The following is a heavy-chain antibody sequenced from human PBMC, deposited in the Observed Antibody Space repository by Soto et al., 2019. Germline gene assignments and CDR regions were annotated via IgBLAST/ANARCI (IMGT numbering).Heavy chain of an antibody. V-gene: IGHV3-30*18. CDR3: AKSPNFYCSSYHCYKYYFDY. CDR1: GFTFNTFG. J-gene: IGHJ4*02. CDR2: ISYDGSDK. Sequence: GGSLRLSCAASGFTFNTFGMHWVRQAPGKGLEWVAVISYDGSDKYYSDSVRGRFTISRDNSTNTLYLQMKSLRTEDTAVYYCAKSPNFYCSSYHCYKYYFDYWGQGTLVNVSS. D-gene: IGHD2-2*01.